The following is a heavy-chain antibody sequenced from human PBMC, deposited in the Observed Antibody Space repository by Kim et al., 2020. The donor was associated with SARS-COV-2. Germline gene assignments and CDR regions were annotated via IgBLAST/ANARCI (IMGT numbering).Heavy chain of an antibody. D-gene: IGHD4-4*01. V-gene: IGHV3-23*01. CDR3: AKHDNSDSYYFDS. Sequence: GGSLRLSCAASGFTFSTYAMSWVRQGPGKGLEWVSLFGISGRRYYADSVKGRFTISRDNSKSTLFLQMNNVRAEDTAVYYCAKHDNSDSYYFDSWGQGTLVTVSS. CDR2: FGISGRR. CDR1: GFTFSTYA. J-gene: IGHJ4*02.